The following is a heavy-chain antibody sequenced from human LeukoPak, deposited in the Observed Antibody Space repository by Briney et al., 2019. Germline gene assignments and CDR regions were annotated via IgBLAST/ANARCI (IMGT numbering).Heavy chain of an antibody. J-gene: IGHJ5*02. D-gene: IGHD1-26*01. V-gene: IGHV4-59*01. Sequence: SETLSLTCTVSGDSITDYYWSWIRQPPGKGLEWIGYISYSGRATYNPSVKSRVTISLATSRTQFSLSLTSVTAADTAVYYCARVSAGGGSEWVDNWGQGTLVTVPS. CDR2: ISYSGRA. CDR1: GDSITDYY. CDR3: ARVSAGGGSEWVDN.